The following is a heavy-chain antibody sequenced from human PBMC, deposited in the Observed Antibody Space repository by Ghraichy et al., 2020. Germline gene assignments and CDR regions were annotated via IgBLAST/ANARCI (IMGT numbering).Heavy chain of an antibody. J-gene: IGHJ4*02. V-gene: IGHV3-11*03. CDR1: GFTFSDSY. D-gene: IGHD1-1*01. CDR2: ISGSGGYT. CDR3: ARINKQLVKFFDY. Sequence: GESLNISCAASGFTFSDSYMSWIRQAPGKGLEWVAYISGSGGYTNYADSVKGRFTISRDNANNSLYLEMSSLGAEDTAVYYCARINKQLVKFFDYWGQGTLVTVSS.